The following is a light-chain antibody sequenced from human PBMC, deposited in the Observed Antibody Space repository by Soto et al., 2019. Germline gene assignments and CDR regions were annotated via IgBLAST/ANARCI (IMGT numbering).Light chain of an antibody. CDR3: SSYRRNTALV. J-gene: IGLJ1*01. CDR2: EVT. Sequence: QSVLTQPASVSGSPGQSITISCTGTSIDIGPYDYVSWYQQHPGKAPKLMIYEVTNQPSGVSHRFSGSKSGSTASLTISGLQAEDEADYYCSSYRRNTALVFGPGTKVTVL. CDR1: SIDIGPYDY. V-gene: IGLV2-14*01.